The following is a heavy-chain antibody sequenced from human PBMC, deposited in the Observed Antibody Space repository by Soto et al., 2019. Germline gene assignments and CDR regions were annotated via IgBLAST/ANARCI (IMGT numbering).Heavy chain of an antibody. CDR1: GGSISSGGYY. CDR3: ARARSSWDQMSPSGHWFDT. CDR2: IYYSGST. V-gene: IGHV4-31*03. J-gene: IGHJ5*02. D-gene: IGHD3-10*01. Sequence: SETLSLTCTVSGGSISSGGYYWSWIRQHPGKGLEWIGYIYYSGSTYYNPSLKSRVTISVDTSKNQFSLKLSSVTAADTAVYYCARARSSWDQMSPSGHWFDTWGQGTLVTVSS.